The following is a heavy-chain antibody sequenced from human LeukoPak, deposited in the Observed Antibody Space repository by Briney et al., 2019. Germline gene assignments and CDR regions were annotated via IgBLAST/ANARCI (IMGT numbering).Heavy chain of an antibody. CDR1: GGSITSYS. CDR2: IYYSGGT. D-gene: IGHD1-26*01. V-gene: IGHV4-59*08. J-gene: IGHJ3*01. CDR3: ARHGSGGRALDL. Sequence: SETLSLTCTVSGGSITSYSWSWIRQPPGKGLEWIGYIYYSGGTNYNPSLKSRVTLSLDTSKNQCSLNLSSVTAADTAVYNCARHGSGGRALDLWGQGTMVTVSS.